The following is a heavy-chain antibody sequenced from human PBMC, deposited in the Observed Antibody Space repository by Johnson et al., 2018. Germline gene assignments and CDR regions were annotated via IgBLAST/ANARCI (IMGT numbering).Heavy chain of an antibody. CDR3: ARPYYDFWSGNSHYYNYYCMYV. CDR2: IWYDASKK. Sequence: QVQLVQSGGGVVQPGRSLRLSCAASGFTFTNYGMYWVRQAPGKGLEWVAVIWYDASKKYYADSVKGRLTISRDNFNNTLYLQMKSLRAEDTAVYYCARPYYDFWSGNSHYYNYYCMYVWGQGTTVTVSS. V-gene: IGHV3-33*01. J-gene: IGHJ6*02. D-gene: IGHD3-3*01. CDR1: GFTFTNYG.